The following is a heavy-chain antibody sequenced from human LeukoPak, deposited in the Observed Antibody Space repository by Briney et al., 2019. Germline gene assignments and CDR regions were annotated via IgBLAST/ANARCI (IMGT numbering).Heavy chain of an antibody. CDR1: GFTFKNYA. CDR3: AKQTTVTLIDD. Sequence: PGGSLRLSCAASGFTFKNYAMSWVRQAPGKGLEWVSTVSSSGGSADFANSVKDRFFISRDNSKNPVLLQLNSLRAEDTALYYCAKQTTVTLIDDWGQGTLVIVSS. CDR2: VSSSGGSA. J-gene: IGHJ4*02. D-gene: IGHD4-17*01. V-gene: IGHV3-23*01.